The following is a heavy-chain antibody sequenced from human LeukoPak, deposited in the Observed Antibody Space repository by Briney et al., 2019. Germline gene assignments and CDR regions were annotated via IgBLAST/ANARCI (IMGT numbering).Heavy chain of an antibody. CDR3: TRGGGYSYGSFDY. CDR2: ISTSGTP. Sequence: GGSLRLSCAASGFTFSRYAMNWVRQAPGKGLEWVSLISTSGTPHYADSVKGRLTISRDNSKNTLYLQMNSLRAEDTAVYYCTRGGGYSYGSFDYWGQGTLVTVSS. J-gene: IGHJ4*02. D-gene: IGHD5-18*01. CDR1: GFTFSRYA. V-gene: IGHV3-23*01.